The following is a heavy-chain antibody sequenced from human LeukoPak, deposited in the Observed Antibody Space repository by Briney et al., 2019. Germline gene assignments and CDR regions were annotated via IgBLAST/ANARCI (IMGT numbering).Heavy chain of an antibody. D-gene: IGHD3-10*01. J-gene: IGHJ4*02. CDR2: ISYDGSNK. Sequence: PGRSLRLSCAASGFTFSSYAMHWVRQAPVKGLEWVAVISYDGSNKYYADSVKGRFTISRDNSKNTLYLQMNSLRAEDTAVYYCASDALPWFGEPAGLDYWGQGTLVTVSS. CDR3: ASDALPWFGEPAGLDY. V-gene: IGHV3-30*04. CDR1: GFTFSSYA.